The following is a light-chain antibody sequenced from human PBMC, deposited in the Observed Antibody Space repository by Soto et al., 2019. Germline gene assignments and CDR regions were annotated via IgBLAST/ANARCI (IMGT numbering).Light chain of an antibody. V-gene: IGKV1-12*01. CDR1: QGISNW. Sequence: DVQMTQSPSSVSASVGDRVSITCRASQGISNWSAWYQQKPGRAPKLLIYTGSRLQSGVPSRFSGTGCGTDFPLTSSSLQPEDVATYYCQHANSFPLTFGGGTKVEIK. CDR2: TGS. CDR3: QHANSFPLT. J-gene: IGKJ4*01.